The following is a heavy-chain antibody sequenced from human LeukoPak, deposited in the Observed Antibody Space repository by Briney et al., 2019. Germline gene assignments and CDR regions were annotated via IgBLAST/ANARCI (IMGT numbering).Heavy chain of an antibody. CDR1: GYTFTGYY. D-gene: IGHD2-15*01. CDR3: ARAGAVVDNWFDP. Sequence: ASVKVSCKASGYTFTGYYMHWVRQAPGQGLEWMGWINPNSGGTNYAQKFQGRVTMTRDTSISTSYMELSRLRSDDTAVYYCARAGAVVDNWFDPWGQGTLVTVSS. CDR2: INPNSGGT. J-gene: IGHJ5*02. V-gene: IGHV1-2*02.